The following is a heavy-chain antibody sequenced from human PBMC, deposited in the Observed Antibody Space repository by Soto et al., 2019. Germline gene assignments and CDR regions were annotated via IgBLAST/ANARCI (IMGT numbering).Heavy chain of an antibody. CDR3: ASPITSLQQLHGMDV. J-gene: IGHJ6*02. V-gene: IGHV1-69*01. Sequence: QVQLVQSGAEVKKPGSSVKVSCKASGGTFSSYAISWVRQAPGQGLEWMGGIIPIFGTANSAQKFQGRVTLTADESTSTAYMELSSLRSEDTAVYYCASPITSLQQLHGMDVWGQGTTVTVSS. CDR2: IIPIFGTA. D-gene: IGHD6-13*01. CDR1: GGTFSSYA.